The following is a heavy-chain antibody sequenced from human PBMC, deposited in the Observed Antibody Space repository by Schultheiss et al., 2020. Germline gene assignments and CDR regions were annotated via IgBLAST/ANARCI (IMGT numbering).Heavy chain of an antibody. CDR2: INAGNGNT. Sequence: ASVKVSCKASGGTFSSYTISWVRQAPGQGLEWMGWINAGNGNTKYSQKFQGRVTITRDTSASTAYMELSSLRSEDTAVYYCARGLSGYYPSAFDIWGQGTMVTVSS. J-gene: IGHJ3*02. V-gene: IGHV1-3*01. D-gene: IGHD3-22*01. CDR1: GGTFSSYT. CDR3: ARGLSGYYPSAFDI.